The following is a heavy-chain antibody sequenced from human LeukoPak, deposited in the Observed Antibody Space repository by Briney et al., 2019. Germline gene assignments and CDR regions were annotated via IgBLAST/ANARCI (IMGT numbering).Heavy chain of an antibody. CDR3: AKVVGGYGDSRPFHY. D-gene: IGHD4-17*01. V-gene: IGHV3-23*01. J-gene: IGHJ4*02. CDR1: GFTFSSYA. CDR2: ISGSGGST. Sequence: GGSLRLSCAASGFTFSSYAMSWVRQAPGKGLEWVSAISGSGGSTYYADSVKGRFTISRDNSKNTLYLQMNSLRAEDTAVYYCAKVVGGYGDSRPFHYWGQGTLVTVSS.